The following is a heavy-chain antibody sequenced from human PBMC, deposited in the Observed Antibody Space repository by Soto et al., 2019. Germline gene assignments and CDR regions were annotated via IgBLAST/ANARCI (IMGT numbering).Heavy chain of an antibody. D-gene: IGHD3-3*01. CDR3: AKRAVLSGYYYYMDV. CDR1: GFTFSSYW. Sequence: HPGGSLRLSCAASGFTFSSYWMSWVRQAPGKGLEWVANIKQDGSEKYYVDSVKGRFTISRDNAKNTLYLQMNSLRAEDAAVYYCAKRAVLSGYYYYMDVWGQGTTVTVSS. J-gene: IGHJ6*03. CDR2: IKQDGSEK. V-gene: IGHV3-7*03.